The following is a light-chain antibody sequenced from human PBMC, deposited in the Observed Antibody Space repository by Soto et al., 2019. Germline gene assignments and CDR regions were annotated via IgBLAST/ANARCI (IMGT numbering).Light chain of an antibody. CDR1: QSVSSSY. J-gene: IGKJ2*01. V-gene: IGKV3-20*01. CDR3: QQFGGTPPYT. CDR2: GAS. Sequence: EIVLTQSPGTLSLSPGERATLSCRASQSVSSSYLAWYQQKPGQTPSLLIYGASSRATGIPDRFSGSGSGTDFTLTISRLEPEDFAVYSCQQFGGTPPYTFGQGTKLEIK.